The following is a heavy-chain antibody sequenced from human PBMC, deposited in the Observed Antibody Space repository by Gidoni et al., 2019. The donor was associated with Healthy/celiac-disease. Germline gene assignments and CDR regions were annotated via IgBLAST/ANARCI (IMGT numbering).Heavy chain of an antibody. CDR3: AREGTTYYYDSSGYSDAFDI. D-gene: IGHD3-22*01. CDR1: GFTFRSYG. J-gene: IGHJ3*02. V-gene: IGHV3-33*08. CDR2: IWYDGSNK. Sequence: QVQLVESGGGVVQPGRSLRLSCAASGFTFRSYGMHWVRQAPGKGLEWVAVIWYDGSNKYYADSVKGRFTISRDNSKNTLYLQMNSLRAEDTAVYYCAREGTTYYYDSSGYSDAFDIWGQGTMVTVSS.